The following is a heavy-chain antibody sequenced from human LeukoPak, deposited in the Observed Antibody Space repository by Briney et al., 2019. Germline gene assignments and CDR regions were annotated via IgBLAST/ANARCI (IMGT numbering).Heavy chain of an antibody. J-gene: IGHJ4*02. D-gene: IGHD6-19*01. V-gene: IGHV3-21*01. CDR3: ASFETVAAKPFDY. CDR1: GFTFSSDA. Sequence: PGGSLRLSCTSSGFTFSSDAMTWVRQAPGKGLEWVSSISSESTYIFYADSVKGRFTISRDNAKNSLYLQMNSLRAEDTAVYYCASFETVAAKPFDYWGQGTLVTVSS. CDR2: ISSESTYI.